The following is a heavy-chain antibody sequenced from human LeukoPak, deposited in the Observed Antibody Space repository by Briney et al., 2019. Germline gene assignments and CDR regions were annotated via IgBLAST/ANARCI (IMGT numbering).Heavy chain of an antibody. V-gene: IGHV4-59*12. D-gene: IGHD6-6*01. Sequence: SETLSLTCTVSGGSISSYYWSWIRQPPGKGLGWIGYIYYSGSTNYNPSLKSRVTISVDTSKNQFSLKLSSVTAADTAVYYCARGRGYSSSSSYYYYYYMDVWGKGTTVTVSS. CDR2: IYYSGST. CDR1: GGSISSYY. CDR3: ARGRGYSSSSSYYYYYYMDV. J-gene: IGHJ6*03.